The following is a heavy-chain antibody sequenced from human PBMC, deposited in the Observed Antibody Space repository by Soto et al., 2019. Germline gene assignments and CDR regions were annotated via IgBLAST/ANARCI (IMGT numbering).Heavy chain of an antibody. V-gene: IGHV3-11*01. CDR2: IDTSGTKI. J-gene: IGHJ4*02. CDR3: ASHYDMWSGYLSPVDY. Sequence: QVQLVESGGDLVKPGGSLRLSCAASGYTFSDYYMSWIRQAPGKGLESISYIDTSGTKIYYADSVKGRFTITRDNAKNSLYLEMTSLRDEDTAVYYCASHYDMWSGYLSPVDYWGQGTLVTVSS. CDR1: GYTFSDYY. D-gene: IGHD3-3*01.